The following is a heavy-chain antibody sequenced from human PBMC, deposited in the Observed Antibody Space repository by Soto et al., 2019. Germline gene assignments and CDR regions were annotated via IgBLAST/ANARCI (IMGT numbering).Heavy chain of an antibody. CDR2: INAGNGNT. CDR3: ARDSVVIVVVPAATVLAWFDP. Sequence: ASVKVSCKASGYTFTSYAMHWVRQAPGQRLERMGWINAGNGNTKYSQKFQGRVTITRDTSASTAYMELSSLRSEYTAVYYCARDSVVIVVVPAATVLAWFDPWGQGTLVTVSS. CDR1: GYTFTSYA. V-gene: IGHV1-3*01. D-gene: IGHD2-2*03. J-gene: IGHJ5*02.